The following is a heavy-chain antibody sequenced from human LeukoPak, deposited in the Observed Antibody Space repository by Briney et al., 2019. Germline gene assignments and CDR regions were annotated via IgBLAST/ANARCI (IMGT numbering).Heavy chain of an antibody. CDR3: ARVMQWLVPADWFDP. D-gene: IGHD6-19*01. CDR2: INPNSGGT. Sequence: ASVKVSCKASGYTFTGYYMHWVRQAPGQGLEWMEWINPNSGGTNYAQKFQGRVTMTRDTSISTAYMELSRLRSDDTAVYYCARVMQWLVPADWFDPWGQGTLVTVSS. V-gene: IGHV1-2*02. CDR1: GYTFTGYY. J-gene: IGHJ5*02.